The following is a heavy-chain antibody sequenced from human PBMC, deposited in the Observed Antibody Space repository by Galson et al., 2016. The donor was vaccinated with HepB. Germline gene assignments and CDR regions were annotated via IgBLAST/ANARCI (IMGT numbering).Heavy chain of an antibody. V-gene: IGHV4-39*01. CDR2: KYYGGST. D-gene: IGHD2/OR15-2a*01. CDR3: VSTNWDSFCSTRSCYIDY. CDR1: GASISSDSHY. J-gene: IGHJ4*02. Sequence: SETLSLTCAVSGASISSDSHYWGWIRQPPGKGLEWIGTKYYGGSTYYNPSLNSPATISLDTSKKQVSLKLRSVTAADTAVYYCVSTNWDSFCSTRSCYIDYWGQGTLVTVSS.